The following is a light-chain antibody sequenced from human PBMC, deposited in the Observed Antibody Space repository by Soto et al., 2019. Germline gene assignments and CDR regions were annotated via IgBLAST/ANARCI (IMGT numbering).Light chain of an antibody. J-gene: IGKJ4*01. Sequence: IQLTQSPSSLSASVGNRVTISCRASQGISSFLAWYQQKPGKAPNLLIYAASTLQSGVPSRFSGGGSGTDFTLTIDRLQPEDCATYYCQQVDVYPSTFGGGTKVDIK. CDR2: AAS. V-gene: IGKV1-9*01. CDR3: QQVDVYPST. CDR1: QGISSF.